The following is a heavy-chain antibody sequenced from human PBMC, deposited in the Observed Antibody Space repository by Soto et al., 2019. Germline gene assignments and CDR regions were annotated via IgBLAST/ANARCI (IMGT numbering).Heavy chain of an antibody. CDR2: ISGSGATT. CDR1: GFTFSSYA. J-gene: IGHJ5*01. V-gene: IGHV3-23*01. Sequence: GGSLRLSCAASGFTFSSYAMTWVRQAPGKGLEWVSGISGSGATTSYADSVKGRFTVSRDNSKNTLYLQMNSLRVEDTAVYHCAKLRYFDWSAYNWFDYWGQGTPVTVSS. CDR3: AKLRYFDWSAYNWFDY. D-gene: IGHD3-9*01.